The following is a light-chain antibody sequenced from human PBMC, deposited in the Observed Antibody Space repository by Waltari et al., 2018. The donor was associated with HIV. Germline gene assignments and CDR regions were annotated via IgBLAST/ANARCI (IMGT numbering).Light chain of an antibody. V-gene: IGKV1-5*03. CDR3: QQSDTYYT. CDR1: QSISAS. J-gene: IGKJ2*01. CDR2: QAS. Sequence: DIQMTQSPSTLSVAVGDRVIITCRASQSISASLAWDHQKPGKAPRLLISQASVLEPGVPSRFSCSGSGTDFTLTINILQPDDFGTYYCQQSDTYYTFGQGTKLERK.